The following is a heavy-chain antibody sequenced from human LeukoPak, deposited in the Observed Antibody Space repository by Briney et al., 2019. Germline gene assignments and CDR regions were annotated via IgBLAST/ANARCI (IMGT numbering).Heavy chain of an antibody. J-gene: IGHJ4*02. V-gene: IGHV3-23*01. CDR1: GFTFSGYA. CDR3: AKARNPYGDYFDY. Sequence: PGGSLRLSCAASGFTFSGYAMSWVRQAPGKGLEWVSAISGSGGSTYYADSVKGRFTISRDNSKNTLYLQMNSLRAEDTAVYYCAKARNPYGDYFDYWGQGTLVTVSS. D-gene: IGHD4-17*01. CDR2: ISGSGGST.